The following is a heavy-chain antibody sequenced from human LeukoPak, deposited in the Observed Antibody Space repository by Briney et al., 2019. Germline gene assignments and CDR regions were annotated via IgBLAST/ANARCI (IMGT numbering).Heavy chain of an antibody. Sequence: PGGSLRLSCAASGFTFSSYAMHWVRQAPGKGLEWVAVISYDGSNKYYADSVKGRFTISRDNSKNTLYLQMNSLRAEDTAVYYCARDIGLGYYGDYVEGSLSYWGQGTLVTVSS. V-gene: IGHV3-30-3*01. J-gene: IGHJ4*02. D-gene: IGHD4-17*01. CDR3: ARDIGLGYYGDYVEGSLSY. CDR2: ISYDGSNK. CDR1: GFTFSSYA.